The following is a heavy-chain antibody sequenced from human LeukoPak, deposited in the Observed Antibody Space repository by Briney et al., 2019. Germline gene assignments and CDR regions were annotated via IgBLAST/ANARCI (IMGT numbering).Heavy chain of an antibody. CDR3: ARAAYYYDSRGSSRAYNY. CDR1: GGSISSSNW. V-gene: IGHV4-4*02. D-gene: IGHD3-22*01. Sequence: PSETLSLTCAVSGGSISSSNWWSWVRQPPGKGLEWIGEIYHSGSTNYNPSLKSRVTISVDTSKNQFSLKLSSVTAADTAVYYCARAAYYYDSRGSSRAYNYWGQGTLVTVSS. CDR2: IYHSGST. J-gene: IGHJ4*02.